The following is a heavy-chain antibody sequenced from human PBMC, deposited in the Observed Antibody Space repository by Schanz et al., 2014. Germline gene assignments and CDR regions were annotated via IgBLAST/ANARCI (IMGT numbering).Heavy chain of an antibody. CDR2: IIPILGIA. CDR1: GYTFNNYT. CDR3: ASSGAGYSSSWDFDY. D-gene: IGHD6-13*01. V-gene: IGHV1-69*02. J-gene: IGHJ4*02. Sequence: QEQLVQSGAEVRKPGTSVKVSCKASGYTFNNYTYVMIWVRQAPGQGLEWMGRIIPILGIANYAQKFQGRVTITADKSTFTAYMDVSSLRSEDTAVYYCASSGAGYSSSWDFDYWGQGTLVTVSS.